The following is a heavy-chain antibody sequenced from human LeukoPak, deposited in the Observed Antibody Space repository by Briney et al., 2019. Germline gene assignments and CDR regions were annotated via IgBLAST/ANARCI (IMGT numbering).Heavy chain of an antibody. D-gene: IGHD1-26*01. Sequence: HPGGSLRLSCAASGFTFSSYGMHWVRQAPGKGLEWVAVISYDGSNKYYADSVKGRFTISRDNSKNTLYLQMNSLRAEDTAVYYCAKDRSWELLRYSFDYWGQGTLVTVSS. J-gene: IGHJ4*02. CDR2: ISYDGSNK. CDR3: AKDRSWELLRYSFDY. V-gene: IGHV3-30*18. CDR1: GFTFSSYG.